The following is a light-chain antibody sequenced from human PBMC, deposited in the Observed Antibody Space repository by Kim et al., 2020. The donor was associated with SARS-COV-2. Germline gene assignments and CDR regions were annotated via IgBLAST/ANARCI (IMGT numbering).Light chain of an antibody. CDR1: SNEVGGYNY. Sequence: SVTCSRAGTSNEVGGYNYISCDQQHPGKAPKLMIYGVSNRPSGVSNRFSGSKSGNTASLTTSGLQAEDEADYYCSSYTSSSTLVVFGGGTQLTVL. V-gene: IGLV2-14*03. CDR2: GVS. CDR3: SSYTSSSTLVV. J-gene: IGLJ2*01.